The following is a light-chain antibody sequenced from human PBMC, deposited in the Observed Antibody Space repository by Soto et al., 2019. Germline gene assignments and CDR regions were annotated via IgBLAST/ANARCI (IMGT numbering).Light chain of an antibody. V-gene: IGKV1-27*01. J-gene: IGKJ5*01. Sequence: DIQMTQSPPSLSASLGARVTITCRASQGIGNSYAWYQQKPGPVPKLLIYSASTLQSGVPSRFSGSGSGTDFTLTISSLQPEDVAAYYCQKYNTVPATFGQGTRLEIK. CDR2: SAS. CDR1: QGIGNS. CDR3: QKYNTVPAT.